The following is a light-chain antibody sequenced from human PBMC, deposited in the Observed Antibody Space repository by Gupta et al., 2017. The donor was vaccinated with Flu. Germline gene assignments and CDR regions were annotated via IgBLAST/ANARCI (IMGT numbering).Light chain of an antibody. CDR3: QQRSNWPLT. Sequence: DIVLTQSPATLSLSPGERATLSCRASQSISSYLAWYQQKVGQAPRLLIYDASNRATGIPARFSGSGSGTEFTLTISSREPEDFAVYYCQQRSNWPLTFGGGTXVEIK. CDR2: DAS. J-gene: IGKJ4*01. V-gene: IGKV3-11*01. CDR1: QSISSY.